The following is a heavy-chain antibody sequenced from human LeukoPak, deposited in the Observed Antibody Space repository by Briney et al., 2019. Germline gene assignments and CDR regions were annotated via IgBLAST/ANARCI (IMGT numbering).Heavy chain of an antibody. V-gene: IGHV3-74*01. CDR1: GNYW. D-gene: IGHD2-2*01. Sequence: GGSLRLSCAASGNYWMHWVRQAPGKGLVWVSHINSDGSWTSYADSVKGRFTISKDNAKNTVYLQMNNLRVEDTAVYFCVSFYETYWGRGTLVTVSS. J-gene: IGHJ4*02. CDR3: VSFYETY. CDR2: INSDGSWT.